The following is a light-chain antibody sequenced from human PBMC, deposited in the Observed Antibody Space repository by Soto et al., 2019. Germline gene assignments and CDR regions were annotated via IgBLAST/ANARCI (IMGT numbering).Light chain of an antibody. CDR3: QQYKDWRT. V-gene: IGKV3-15*01. J-gene: IGKJ1*01. Sequence: IVMTQSPATLSVSPGERATLSCRASQTIDNKLAWYQQRPGQAPRLLIYGASIRATGIPARFSGSGSGTEFTLTISGLQSEDFGGYCCQQYKDWRTFGQGTNVDIK. CDR2: GAS. CDR1: QTIDNK.